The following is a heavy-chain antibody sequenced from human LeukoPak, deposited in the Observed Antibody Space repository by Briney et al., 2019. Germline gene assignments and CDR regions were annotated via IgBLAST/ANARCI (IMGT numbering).Heavy chain of an antibody. Sequence: GSLRLSCAASGFTFSSYAMHWVRQAPGKGLEWVANIKQDGSETYYVDSVKGRFTISRDNAKNSLYLQMNSLRAEDTAVYYCTRDSARRDGYNFDYWGQGTLVTVSS. CDR1: GFTFSSYA. D-gene: IGHD5-24*01. CDR2: IKQDGSET. J-gene: IGHJ4*02. CDR3: TRDSARRDGYNFDY. V-gene: IGHV3-7*01.